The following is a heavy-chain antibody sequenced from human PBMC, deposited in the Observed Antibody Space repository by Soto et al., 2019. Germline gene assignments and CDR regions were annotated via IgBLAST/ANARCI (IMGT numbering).Heavy chain of an antibody. J-gene: IGHJ3*02. D-gene: IGHD2-15*01. CDR2: INHSGST. V-gene: IGHV4-34*01. CDR3: ARGIKDIVVVVAATRAFDI. CDR1: GGSFGGYY. Sequence: PSETLSLTCAVYGGSFGGYYWSWIRQPPGKGLEWIGEINHSGSTNYNPSLKSRVTISVDTSKNQFSLKLSSVTAADTAVYYCARGIKDIVVVVAATRAFDIWGQGTMVTVSS.